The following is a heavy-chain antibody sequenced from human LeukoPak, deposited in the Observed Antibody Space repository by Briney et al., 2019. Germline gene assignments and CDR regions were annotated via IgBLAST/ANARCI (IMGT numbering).Heavy chain of an antibody. D-gene: IGHD3-3*01. Sequence: PETLSLTCTVSGGSISSYYWSWIRQPAGKGLEWIGRIYTSGSTNYNPSLKSRVTMSVDTSKNQFSLKLSSVTAADTAVYYCARAPPKNYDFWSGYHPFDYWGQGTLVTVSS. J-gene: IGHJ4*02. CDR3: ARAPPKNYDFWSGYHPFDY. CDR1: GGSISSYY. V-gene: IGHV4-4*07. CDR2: IYTSGST.